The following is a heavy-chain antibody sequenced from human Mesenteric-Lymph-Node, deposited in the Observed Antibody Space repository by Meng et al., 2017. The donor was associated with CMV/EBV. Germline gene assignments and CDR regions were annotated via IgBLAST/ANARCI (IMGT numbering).Heavy chain of an antibody. CDR2: IYPGDSNT. D-gene: IGHD7-27*01. CDR1: GYSFIDYW. CDR3: ARLSSNWGYYFDY. Sequence: GESLKISCKGSGYSFIDYWIAWVRQMPGKGLEWMGIIYPGDSNTKYSPSFQGQVTISADKSVTTAYLQWSSLRASDSAMYYCARLSSNWGYYFDYWGQGTLVTVSS. V-gene: IGHV5-51*01. J-gene: IGHJ4*02.